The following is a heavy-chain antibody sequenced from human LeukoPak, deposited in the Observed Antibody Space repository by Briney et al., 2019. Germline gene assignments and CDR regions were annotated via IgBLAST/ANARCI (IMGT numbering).Heavy chain of an antibody. D-gene: IGHD6-25*01. V-gene: IGHV7-4-1*02. J-gene: IGHJ4*02. CDR3: ARTLGSGYSNFDY. Sequence: ASVKVSCKASEYTFTSCAMNWVRQAPGQGLAWMGWINTNTGNPTYAQGFTGRFVFSLDSSVSTAYLQISSLKTEDTAVYYCARTLGSGYSNFDYWGQGTLVTVSS. CDR1: EYTFTSCA. CDR2: INTNTGNP.